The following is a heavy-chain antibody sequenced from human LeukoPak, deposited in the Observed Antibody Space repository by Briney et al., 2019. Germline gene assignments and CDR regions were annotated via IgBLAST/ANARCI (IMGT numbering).Heavy chain of an antibody. V-gene: IGHV5-51*01. CDR3: ARLIDYYDSSGYYLDY. J-gene: IGHJ4*02. CDR1: GYSFTSYW. Sequence: GESLKISCKGSGYSFTSYWIGWVRQMPGKGLEWMGIIYPGDSDTRYSPSIQGQVTISADKSISTAYLQWSSLKASDTAMYYCARLIDYYDSSGYYLDYWGQGTLVTVSS. D-gene: IGHD3-22*01. CDR2: IYPGDSDT.